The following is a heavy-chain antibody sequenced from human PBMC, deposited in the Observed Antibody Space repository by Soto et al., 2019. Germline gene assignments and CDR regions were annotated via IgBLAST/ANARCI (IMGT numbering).Heavy chain of an antibody. J-gene: IGHJ4*02. CDR2: IYYSGST. V-gene: IGHV4-59*01. CDR3: ASFLVAATPPYYFDY. Sequence: PAETLSLTCTVSGGTISSYYWSWIRQPPGKGLEWIGYIYYSGSTNYNPSLKSRVTISVDTSKNQFSLKLSSVTAADTAVYYCASFLVAATPPYYFDYWGQGTLVTVSS. CDR1: GGTISSYY. D-gene: IGHD5-12*01.